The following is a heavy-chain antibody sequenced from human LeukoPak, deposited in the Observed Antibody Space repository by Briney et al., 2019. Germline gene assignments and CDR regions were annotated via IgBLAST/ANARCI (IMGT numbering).Heavy chain of an antibody. CDR2: IRYDGSNK. V-gene: IGHV3-30*02. J-gene: IGHJ4*02. D-gene: IGHD2-8*01. CDR3: AKDLLGVYCTNGVCYQNY. CDR1: GFTFSSYG. Sequence: GGSLRLSSAASGFTFSSYGMHWVRQAPGKGLEWVAFIRYDGSNKYYADSVKGRFTISRDNSKNTLYLQMNSLRAEDTAVYYCAKDLLGVYCTNGVCYQNYWGQGTLVTVSS.